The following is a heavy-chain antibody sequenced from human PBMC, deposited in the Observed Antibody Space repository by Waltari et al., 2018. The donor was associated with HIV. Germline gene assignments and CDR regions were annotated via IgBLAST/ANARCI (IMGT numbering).Heavy chain of an antibody. Sequence: QVQLVESGGGVVQPGGSLRLSCAASGFTFTYYGMHWVRQAPGKGLEWVTFIQYDGNNKYYADSVKGRFTISRDDSRNTVYLQMNSLRTEDTAVYYCAKDDYYLSGSPKTPEYWGQGTLVTVSS. J-gene: IGHJ4*02. V-gene: IGHV3-30*02. D-gene: IGHD3-10*01. CDR1: GFTFTYYG. CDR2: IQYDGNNK. CDR3: AKDDYYLSGSPKTPEY.